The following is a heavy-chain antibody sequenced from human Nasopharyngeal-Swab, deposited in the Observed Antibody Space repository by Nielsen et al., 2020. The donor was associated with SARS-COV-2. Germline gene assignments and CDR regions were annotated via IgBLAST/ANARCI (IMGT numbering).Heavy chain of an antibody. CDR3: AHGGSWKAFDV. CDR1: GFSLTSSGEG. D-gene: IGHD1-1*01. J-gene: IGHJ3*01. CDR2: IYRDDDK. Sequence: SGPTLVNPTQTLTLTCTFSGFSLTSSGEGVGWIRQPPGQALEWLGLIYRDDDKRYNTSLESRLNFKMDTYKNQVVLTLTNVDPVDTATYFCAHGGSWKAFDVWGQGTLVTVSS. V-gene: IGHV2-5*02.